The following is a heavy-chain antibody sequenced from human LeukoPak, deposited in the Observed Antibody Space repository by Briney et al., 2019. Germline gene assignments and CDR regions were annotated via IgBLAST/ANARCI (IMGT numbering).Heavy chain of an antibody. CDR1: GGSISNYY. Sequence: PSETLSLTCTVSGGSISNYYWSWIRQPPGKGLEWIGYIYQSGSTDYNPSLKSRVTISVDTSKNQFSLKLSSVTAADTAVYYCARGSSYDILTGWGQGTLVTVSS. CDR2: IYQSGST. CDR3: ARGSSYDILTG. V-gene: IGHV4-59*01. D-gene: IGHD3-9*01. J-gene: IGHJ4*02.